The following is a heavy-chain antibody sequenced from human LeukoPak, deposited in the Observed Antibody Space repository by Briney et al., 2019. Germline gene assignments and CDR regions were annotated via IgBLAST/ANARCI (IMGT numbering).Heavy chain of an antibody. CDR3: ARQLEGVPAALFDY. V-gene: IGHV1-2*02. D-gene: IGHD2-2*01. J-gene: IGHJ4*02. CDR1: GYTFTGYY. CDR2: INPNSGGT. Sequence: ASVKVSCKASGYTFTGYYMHWVRQAPGQGLEWMGWINPNSGGTNYAQKFQGRVTMTRDMSISTAYMELSRLRSDDTAVYYCARQLEGVPAALFDYWGQGTLVTVSS.